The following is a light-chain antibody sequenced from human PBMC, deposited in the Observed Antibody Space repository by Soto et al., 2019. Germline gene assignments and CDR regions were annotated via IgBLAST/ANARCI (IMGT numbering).Light chain of an antibody. CDR2: DAS. CDR3: QHYKSYPWT. J-gene: IGKJ1*01. Sequence: DIQMTHSASTLSASFGDRVTITCRASPSVSNWLAWYQQKRGKAPELLIYDASSLKSGVPSRFSGSGYETEFNLTISSLQPDDFAIYYCQHYKSYPWTFGQGTKVDI. V-gene: IGKV1-5*01. CDR1: PSVSNW.